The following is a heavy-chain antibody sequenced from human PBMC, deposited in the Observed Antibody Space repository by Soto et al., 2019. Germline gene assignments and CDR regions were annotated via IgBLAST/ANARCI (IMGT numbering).Heavy chain of an antibody. CDR3: ARTIVATINYLDY. CDR1: GATLSSYT. CDR2: IIPILGIA. J-gene: IGHJ4*02. D-gene: IGHD5-12*01. V-gene: IGHV1-69*02. Sequence: QVQLVQSGPEVRRLGSWVKVSCKAFGATLSSYTISWVRQALGQGLEWMGRIIPILGIANYAQKFQGRVTITADKSTSTAYMELSSLRSEDTAVYYCARTIVATINYLDYWGQGTLVTVSS.